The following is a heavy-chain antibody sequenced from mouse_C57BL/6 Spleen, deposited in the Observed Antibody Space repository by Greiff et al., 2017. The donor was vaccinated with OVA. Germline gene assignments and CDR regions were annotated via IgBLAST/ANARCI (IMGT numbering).Heavy chain of an antibody. CDR1: GFTFSDYY. Sequence: EVKLMESEGGLVQPGSSMKLSCTASGFTFSDYYMAWVRQVPEKGLEWVANINYDGSSTYYLDSLKSRFIISRDNAKNILYLQMSSLKSEDTATYYCARDRSGYDYWGQGTSVTVSS. D-gene: IGHD1-2*01. CDR3: ARDRSGYDY. J-gene: IGHJ4*01. CDR2: INYDGSST. V-gene: IGHV5-16*01.